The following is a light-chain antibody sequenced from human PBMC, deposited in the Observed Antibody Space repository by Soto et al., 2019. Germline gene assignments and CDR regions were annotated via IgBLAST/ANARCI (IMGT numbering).Light chain of an antibody. J-gene: IGKJ3*01. CDR2: DAS. Sequence: DIQMTQSPSSVSASIVDRVSFTCQASQDISKCLHWFQHKPGQAPSLLIYDASKWGFGVPSRLTGSGYGTQCTVTISGVQPEDNATYDCQHSDNRPFTFGSGTKVDVK. V-gene: IGKV1-33*01. CDR1: QDISKC. CDR3: QHSDNRPFT.